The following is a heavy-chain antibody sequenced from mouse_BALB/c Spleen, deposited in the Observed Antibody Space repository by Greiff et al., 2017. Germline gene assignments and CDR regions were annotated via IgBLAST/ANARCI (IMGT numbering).Heavy chain of an antibody. J-gene: IGHJ4*01. CDR2: ISYSGST. V-gene: IGHV3-2*02. Sequence: EVQGVESGPGLVKPSQSLSLTCTVTGYSITSDYAWNWIRQFPGNKLEWMGYISYSGSTSYNPSLKSRISITRDTSKNQFFLQLNSVTTEDTATYYCARSSSSYDYYAMDYWGQGTSVTVSS. D-gene: IGHD1-1*01. CDR3: ARSSSSYDYYAMDY. CDR1: GYSITSDYA.